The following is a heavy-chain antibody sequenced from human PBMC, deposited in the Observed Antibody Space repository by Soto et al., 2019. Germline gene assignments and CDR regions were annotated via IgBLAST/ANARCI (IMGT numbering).Heavy chain of an antibody. CDR3: ARGMPYYYDSSGYYHPLNLDY. V-gene: IGHV1-46*01. J-gene: IGHJ4*02. Sequence: SVKVYCNASGYSFTSYYMHWGRQAPVQGLEWMGIINPSGGSTSYAQKFRGRVTMTRDTSTSTVYMELSSLRSEDTAVYYCARGMPYYYDSSGYYHPLNLDYWGQGTLVTVSS. CDR1: GYSFTSYY. CDR2: INPSGGST. D-gene: IGHD3-22*01.